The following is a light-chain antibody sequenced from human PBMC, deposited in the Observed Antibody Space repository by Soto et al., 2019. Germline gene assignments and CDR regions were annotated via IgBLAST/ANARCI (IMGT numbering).Light chain of an antibody. CDR1: QSVSSSY. V-gene: IGKV3-20*01. J-gene: IGKJ1*01. CDR2: GAS. Sequence: EIVLTQSPGTLSLSPGERATLSRRASQSVSSSYLAWYQQKPGLAPRLLIYGASSRATGIPDRFSGSGSGTDFTLTISRLEPEDFAVYYCQQYGSSPRTFGQGTKVEIK. CDR3: QQYGSSPRT.